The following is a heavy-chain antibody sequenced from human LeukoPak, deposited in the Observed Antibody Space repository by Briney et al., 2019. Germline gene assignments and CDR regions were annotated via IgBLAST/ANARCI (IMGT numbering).Heavy chain of an antibody. CDR2: ITSTSSYT. D-gene: IGHD2-2*01. J-gene: IGHJ4*02. CDR3: ARLVCSTIPCYGKFYFDS. V-gene: IGHV3-11*06. Sequence: GGSLRLSCAASGFPFSDYYMTWIRQAPGKGLEWLSYITSTSSYTNYADSVKGRVTISRDNAKNSLYLQMNSLRAEDTAVYYCARLVCSTIPCYGKFYFDSWGQGTLVPVSS. CDR1: GFPFSDYY.